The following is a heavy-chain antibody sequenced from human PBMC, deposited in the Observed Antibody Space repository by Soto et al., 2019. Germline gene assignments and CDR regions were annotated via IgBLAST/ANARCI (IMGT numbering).Heavy chain of an antibody. Sequence: QVQLVQSGAEVKKPGSSVKVSCKASGGAFSRYAISWVRQGPGQGLEWMGGIIPMFGTANYARKFQGRVTISADELTSTVYMDLSSLRSEDTAVYYCARVMEKRAYSGGDWWGYFDYWGQGSLVTVSS. CDR1: GGAFSRYA. J-gene: IGHJ4*02. V-gene: IGHV1-69*12. CDR2: IIPMFGTA. CDR3: ARVMEKRAYSGGDWWGYFDY. D-gene: IGHD5-12*01.